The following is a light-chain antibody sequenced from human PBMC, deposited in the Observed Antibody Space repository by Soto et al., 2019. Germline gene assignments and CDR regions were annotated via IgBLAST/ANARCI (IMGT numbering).Light chain of an antibody. CDR2: EVS. CDR1: SSDVGGYNH. J-gene: IGLJ1*01. CDR3: SSYTTRGTRV. Sequence: QSALTQPASVSGSPGQSITISCTGTSSDVGGYNHVSWYQQHPGKAPKLIIYEVSDRPSGVSNRFSGSKSGNTASLTISGLQAEDEAIYSCSSYTTRGTRVFGPGTKVTVL. V-gene: IGLV2-14*01.